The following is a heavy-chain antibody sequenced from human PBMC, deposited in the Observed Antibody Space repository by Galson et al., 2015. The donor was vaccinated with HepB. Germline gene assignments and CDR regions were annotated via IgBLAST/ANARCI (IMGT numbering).Heavy chain of an antibody. CDR1: GFSLSTSGMC. CDR3: ARIVGDGYSGYFDY. Sequence: PALVKPTQTLTLTCTFSGFSLSTSGMCVSWIRQPPGKALEWLARIDWDDDKYYSTSLKTRLTISKDTSKNQVVLTMTNMDPVDTATYYCARIVGDGYSGYFDYWGQGTLVTVSS. V-gene: IGHV2-70*11. J-gene: IGHJ4*02. D-gene: IGHD5-24*01. CDR2: IDWDDDK.